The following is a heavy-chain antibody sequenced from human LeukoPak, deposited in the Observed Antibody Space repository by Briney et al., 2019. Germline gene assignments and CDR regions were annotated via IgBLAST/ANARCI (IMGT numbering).Heavy chain of an antibody. CDR2: ISSSSSYI. CDR3: ARTAGGIAAPGTDY. J-gene: IGHJ4*02. V-gene: IGHV3-21*01. D-gene: IGHD6-13*01. CDR1: GFTFSSYS. Sequence: GGSLRLSCAASGFTFSSYSMNWVRQAPGKGLEWVSSISSSSSYIYYADSVKGRFTISRDNAKNSLYLQMNSLRAEDTAVYYCARTAGGIAAPGTDYWGQGTLVTVSS.